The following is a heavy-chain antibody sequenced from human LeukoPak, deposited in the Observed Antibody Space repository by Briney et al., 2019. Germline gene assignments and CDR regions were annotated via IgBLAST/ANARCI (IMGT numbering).Heavy chain of an antibody. CDR1: GGSISSYY. J-gene: IGHJ5*02. CDR2: IYYRGST. Sequence: SETLSLTCTVSGGSISSYYWSWIRQPPGKGLEWIGYIYYRGSTNYNPSLKSRVTISVDTSKNQFSLKLSSVTAADTAVYYCARAVYGDYFDPWGQGTLVTVSS. D-gene: IGHD4-17*01. CDR3: ARAVYGDYFDP. V-gene: IGHV4-59*01.